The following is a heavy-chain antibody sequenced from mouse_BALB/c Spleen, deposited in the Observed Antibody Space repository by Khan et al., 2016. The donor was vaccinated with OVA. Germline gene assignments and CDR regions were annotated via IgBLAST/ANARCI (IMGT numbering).Heavy chain of an antibody. CDR3: ARSGYGSFAY. Sequence: EMQLQESGPELVKPGASVKISCKASGYTFTDYNLDWVKQSHGKSLEWVGYIFPNNGGSGYNQKFKTKATLTVDSSSNTAYMELRSLTSEDSAVYYCARSGYGSFAYWGQGTLVTVSA. D-gene: IGHD1-1*01. J-gene: IGHJ3*01. V-gene: IGHV1S29*02. CDR1: GYTFTDYN. CDR2: IFPNNGGS.